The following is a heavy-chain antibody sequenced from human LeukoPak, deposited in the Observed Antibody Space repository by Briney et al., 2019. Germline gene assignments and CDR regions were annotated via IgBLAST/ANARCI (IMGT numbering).Heavy chain of an antibody. D-gene: IGHD5-24*01. J-gene: IGHJ3*01. CDR2: IHHSGRT. CDR1: GDSISTYY. Sequence: PSETLSLTCTVSGDSISTYYWSWIRQPPGKGLEWIGNIHHSGRTNYNPSFKSRVTISVDTSKNQFSLKLDSVTAADTAVYYCARPRDGYNFCAFDLWGQGTLVSVSS. V-gene: IGHV4-59*08. CDR3: ARPRDGYNFCAFDL.